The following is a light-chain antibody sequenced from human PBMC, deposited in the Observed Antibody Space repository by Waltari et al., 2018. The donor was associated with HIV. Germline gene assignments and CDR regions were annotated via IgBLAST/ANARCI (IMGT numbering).Light chain of an antibody. V-gene: IGLV3-9*01. CDR2: RDT. CDR1: NIGSKH. J-gene: IGLJ2*01. Sequence: SYELPQPLSVSVAMGQTVRITGGGNNIGSKHVHWSQQKPGQAPVLVIYRDTNRPSGIPERFSGSNSGNTATLTINRAQAEDEADYYCQVWDSSTVVFGGGTKLTVL. CDR3: QVWDSSTVV.